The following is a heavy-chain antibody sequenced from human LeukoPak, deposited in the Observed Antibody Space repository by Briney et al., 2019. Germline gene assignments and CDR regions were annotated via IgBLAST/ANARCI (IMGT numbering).Heavy chain of an antibody. CDR2: TSDSGGNT. CDR1: GFTFRNYA. Sequence: PGGSLRLSCAASGFTFRNYAMSWVRQAPGKGLEWVSTTSDSGGNTYYADSVRGRFTISRDNSKNTLSLQMNSLRVEDTALYYCAKDLGALTYGEGFWGQGTLVTVSS. J-gene: IGHJ4*02. D-gene: IGHD3-16*01. CDR3: AKDLGALTYGEGF. V-gene: IGHV3-23*01.